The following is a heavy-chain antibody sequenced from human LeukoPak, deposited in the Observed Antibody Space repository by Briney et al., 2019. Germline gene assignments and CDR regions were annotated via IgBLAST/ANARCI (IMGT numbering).Heavy chain of an antibody. J-gene: IGHJ5*02. Sequence: PSETLSLTCTVSGGSISSYYWSWIRQPPGKGLEWIGYIYYSGSTNYNPSLKSRVTISVDTSKNQFSLKLSSVTAADTAVYYCARDRGSGWYGHWGQGTLVTVSS. CDR3: ARDRGSGWYGH. D-gene: IGHD6-19*01. CDR1: GGSISSYY. CDR2: IYYSGST. V-gene: IGHV4-59*01.